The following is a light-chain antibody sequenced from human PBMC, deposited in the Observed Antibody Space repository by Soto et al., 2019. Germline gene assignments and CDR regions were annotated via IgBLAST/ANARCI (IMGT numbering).Light chain of an antibody. Sequence: DIQMTQSPSSLSASVGDRVTISCRASQGISNYLAWYQQKPGKVPKLLIYAASTLQSGVPSRFSGSGSGTDFTLTISGLQPEYVATYYCQEYNSAPRTFGPGTKVDIK. CDR3: QEYNSAPRT. J-gene: IGKJ3*01. CDR1: QGISNY. V-gene: IGKV1-27*01. CDR2: AAS.